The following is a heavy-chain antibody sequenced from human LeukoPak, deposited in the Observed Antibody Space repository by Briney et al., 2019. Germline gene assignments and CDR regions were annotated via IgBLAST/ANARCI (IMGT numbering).Heavy chain of an antibody. CDR2: ISGSGGRT. CDR3: AKGDCGRDCYYGINY. Sequence: GGSLRLSCAASGFTFDNYVMNWVRQAPGKGLEWVSGISGSGGRTYYAVSVKGRFTISRDNSKNTVYLQMNSLRAEDTAVYYCAKGDCGRDCYYGINYWGQGSLVTVSS. V-gene: IGHV3-23*01. D-gene: IGHD2-21*02. CDR1: GFTFDNYV. J-gene: IGHJ4*02.